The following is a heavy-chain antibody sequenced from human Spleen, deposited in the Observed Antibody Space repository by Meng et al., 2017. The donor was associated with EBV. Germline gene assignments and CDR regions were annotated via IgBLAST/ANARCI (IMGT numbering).Heavy chain of an antibody. Sequence: EGGVVECGGALVQPGGSLRVSCAASGFTFSSYWMHWVRQAPGKGLVWISRINEDGRTTSYADSVKGRFTISRDNTKNTLYLQMNSLRAEDTALYFCSRDLAGAYDDWGQGTLVTVSS. D-gene: IGHD2-21*01. J-gene: IGHJ4*02. CDR3: SRDLAGAYDD. CDR1: GFTFSSYW. CDR2: INEDGRTT. V-gene: IGHV3-74*01.